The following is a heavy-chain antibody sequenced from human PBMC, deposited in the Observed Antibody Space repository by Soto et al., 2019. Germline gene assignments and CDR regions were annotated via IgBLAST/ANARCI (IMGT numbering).Heavy chain of an antibody. CDR2: ISAYNGNT. D-gene: IGHD6-6*01. CDR1: GYTFTSYG. Sequence: ASVKVSCKASGYTFTSYGISWVRQAPGQGLEWMGWISAYNGNTNYAQKLQGRVTMTTDTSTSTAYMELRSLRSDDTAVYYCARDSYSSSPYSGMDVWGQGNTVTVSS. CDR3: ARDSYSSSPYSGMDV. J-gene: IGHJ6*02. V-gene: IGHV1-18*01.